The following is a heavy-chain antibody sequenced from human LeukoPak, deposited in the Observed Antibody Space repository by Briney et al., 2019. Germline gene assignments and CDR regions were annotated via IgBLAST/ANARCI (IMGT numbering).Heavy chain of an antibody. V-gene: IGHV4-39*01. D-gene: IGHD1-26*01. CDR3: ARGFASGSYYFSWFDP. CDR1: GGSISSSSYY. Sequence: SETLSLTCTVSGGSISSSSYYWGWIRQPPGKGLEWIGSIYYSGSTYYNPSLKSRVTISVDTSKNQFSLKLSSVTAADTAVYYCARGFASGSYYFSWFDPWGQGTLVTVSS. J-gene: IGHJ5*02. CDR2: IYYSGST.